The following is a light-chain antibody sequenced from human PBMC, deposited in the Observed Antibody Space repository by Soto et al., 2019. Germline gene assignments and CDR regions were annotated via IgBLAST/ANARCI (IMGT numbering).Light chain of an antibody. J-gene: IGKJ2*03. CDR3: QQLNSNPYS. CDR1: QGITNY. CDR2: VAS. V-gene: IGKV1-9*01. Sequence: DIQLTQSPPFLSASVGDRVTITCRASQGITNYLAWYQQKPGKAPKLLIYVASTSQSGVPSRFSGSGSGTEFTLTISSLQPEDFGTYYCQQLNSNPYSFGQGTKLEIK.